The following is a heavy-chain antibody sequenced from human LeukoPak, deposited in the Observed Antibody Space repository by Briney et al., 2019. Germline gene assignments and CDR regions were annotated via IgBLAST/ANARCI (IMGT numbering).Heavy chain of an antibody. CDR1: GFTFSSYS. CDR2: ISSSSSYI. CDR3: ARWSIVGAPV. Sequence: GGSLRLSCAASGFTFSSYSMNWVRQAPGKGLEWVSSISSSSSYIYYADSVKGRFTISRDNAKNSLYLQMNSQRAEDTAVYYCARWSIVGAPVWGQGTLVTVSS. J-gene: IGHJ4*02. D-gene: IGHD1-26*01. V-gene: IGHV3-21*01.